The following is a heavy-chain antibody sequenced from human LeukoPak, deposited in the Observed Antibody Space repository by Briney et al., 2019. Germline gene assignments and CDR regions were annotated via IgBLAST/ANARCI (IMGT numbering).Heavy chain of an antibody. J-gene: IGHJ4*02. D-gene: IGHD2-2*02. Sequence: TXXGXSWVRQAPGQGLEWMGWISAYNGNTNYAQKLQGRVTMTTDTSTSTAYMELRSLRSDDTAVYYCARGRPPYTYYFDYWGQGTLVTVSS. V-gene: IGHV1-18*01. CDR3: ARGRPPYTYYFDY. CDR1: TXXG. CDR2: ISAYNGNT.